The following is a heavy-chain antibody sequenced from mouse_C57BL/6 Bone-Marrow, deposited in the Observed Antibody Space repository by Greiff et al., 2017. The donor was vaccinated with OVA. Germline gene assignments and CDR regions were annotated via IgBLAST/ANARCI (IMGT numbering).Heavy chain of an antibody. CDR1: GFTFTNYY. Sequence: EVQVVESGGGLVQPGDSLSLSCAASGFTFTNYYMSWVRQPPGKALEWLAFIRNHPPCSPPSYRSSVQGRFTISRDNSQSILYLQMNALRAEHSATYYCARYKGRVSVDYFDYWGQGTALTVPS. V-gene: IGHV7-3*01. CDR3: ARYKGRVSVDYFDY. CDR2: IRNHPPCSPP. J-gene: IGHJ2*01. D-gene: IGHD2-10*02.